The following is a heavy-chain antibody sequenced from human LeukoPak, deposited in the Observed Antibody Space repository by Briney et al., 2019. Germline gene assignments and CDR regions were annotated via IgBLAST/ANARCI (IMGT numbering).Heavy chain of an antibody. V-gene: IGHV3-30*18. D-gene: IGHD2-15*01. J-gene: IGHJ4*02. CDR1: GYTFSSYG. Sequence: PGGSLRLSCAASGYTFSSYGMHWVRQAPGKGLAWVAVISYDGSNKYYADSVKGRFTISRDNSKNTLYLQMNSLRAEDTAVYYCAKDRERYCSGGSCYLFDYWGQGTLVTVSS. CDR3: AKDRERYCSGGSCYLFDY. CDR2: ISYDGSNK.